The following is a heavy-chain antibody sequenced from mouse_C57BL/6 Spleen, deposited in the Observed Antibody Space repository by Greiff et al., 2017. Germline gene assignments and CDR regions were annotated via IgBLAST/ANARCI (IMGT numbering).Heavy chain of an antibody. J-gene: IGHJ2*01. CDR1: GFNIKAYY. Sequence: VQLKESGAELVRPGASVKLSCTASGFNIKAYYMHWVKQRPEQGLEWIGRIDPVDGDTKYDRKFQGKATLTADTSSTTAYLQLSGLTSEDTAVYYGTTDFLRDYWGQGTTVTVSS. CDR3: TTDFLRDY. D-gene: IGHD1-1*01. CDR2: IDPVDGDT. V-gene: IGHV14-1*01.